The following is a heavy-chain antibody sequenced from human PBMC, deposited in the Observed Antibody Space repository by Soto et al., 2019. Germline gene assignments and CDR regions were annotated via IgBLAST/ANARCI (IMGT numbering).Heavy chain of an antibody. D-gene: IGHD5-12*01. J-gene: IGHJ4*01. Sequence: QVQLVQSGAEVRKPGASVKVSCKMSGNTLSELPMHWVRQTAGKGLEWMAGYDPEDDGTIYAQNFQGRVSLTEDTSTDTAYLEVNRLTSEDTAVYSCATRGNDPYSSLFYWGQGTLVTVSS. CDR2: YDPEDDGT. V-gene: IGHV1-24*01. CDR1: GNTLSELP. CDR3: ATRGNDPYSSLFY.